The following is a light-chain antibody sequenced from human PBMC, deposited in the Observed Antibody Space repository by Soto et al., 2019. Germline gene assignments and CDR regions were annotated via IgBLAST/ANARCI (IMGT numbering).Light chain of an antibody. CDR1: SSDVGGYNY. CDR2: DVN. CDR3: CSYAGSFTWV. Sequence: QSVLTQPRSVSGSPGQSVTISCTGTSSDVGGYNYVSWYQQHPGKAPKLMIYDVNKRPSGVPDRFSASKSGNTASVTISGLQAEDEADYYCCSYAGSFTWVFGGGTKVTVL. V-gene: IGLV2-11*01. J-gene: IGLJ3*02.